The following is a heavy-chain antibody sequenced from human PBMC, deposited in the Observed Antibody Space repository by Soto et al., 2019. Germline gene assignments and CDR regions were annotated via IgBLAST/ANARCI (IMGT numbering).Heavy chain of an antibody. V-gene: IGHV3-21*01. CDR3: ARELYSSSPWGTDMDV. J-gene: IGHJ6*04. CDR2: ISSSSSYI. CDR1: GFTFSSYS. D-gene: IGHD6-6*01. Sequence: GGSLRLSCAASGFTFSSYSMNWVRQAPGKGLEWVSSISSSSSYIYYADSVKGRFTISRDNAKNSLYLQMNSLRAEDTAVYYGARELYSSSPWGTDMDVWGKGTTVTVSS.